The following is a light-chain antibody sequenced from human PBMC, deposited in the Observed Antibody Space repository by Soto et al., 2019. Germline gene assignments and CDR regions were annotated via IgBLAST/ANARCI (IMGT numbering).Light chain of an antibody. CDR3: QQYKRMYS. Sequence: DIQMTQSPSTLSASVGARVTITCRASETISGWLAWYQQKPGKAPKLLIYDASSLESGVPSRFRGTESGTEYKLTISSRQPDDSGNYYFQQYKRMYSIGQGTKLAIK. V-gene: IGKV1-5*01. CDR2: DAS. CDR1: ETISGW. J-gene: IGKJ2*01.